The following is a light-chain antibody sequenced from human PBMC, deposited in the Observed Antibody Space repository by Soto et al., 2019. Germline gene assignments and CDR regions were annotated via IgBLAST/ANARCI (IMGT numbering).Light chain of an antibody. CDR3: QQFYTTPVT. J-gene: IGKJ4*01. CDR2: WAS. Sequence: DILMTQSPDSLAVSPGDSATINCKSSKSALFTPNSRNYLVWYQQKPGQPPKVLISWASTRESGVPDRFSGSGSGTNFTLTISSLQAEDVALYYCQQFYTTPVTFGGGTKVDIK. V-gene: IGKV4-1*01. CDR1: KSALFTPNSRNY.